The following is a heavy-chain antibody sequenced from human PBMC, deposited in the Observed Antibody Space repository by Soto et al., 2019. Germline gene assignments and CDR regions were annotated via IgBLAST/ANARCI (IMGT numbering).Heavy chain of an antibody. CDR1: GYTFASYA. Sequence: ASVKVSCKASGYTFASYAMHWVRQAPGQRLEWMGWINAGNGNTKYSQKFQGRVTITRDTSASTAYMELSSLRSEDTAVYHCARWLGDCSGGSCYGPDYWGQGTLVTVSS. J-gene: IGHJ4*02. V-gene: IGHV1-3*01. CDR3: ARWLGDCSGGSCYGPDY. CDR2: INAGNGNT. D-gene: IGHD2-15*01.